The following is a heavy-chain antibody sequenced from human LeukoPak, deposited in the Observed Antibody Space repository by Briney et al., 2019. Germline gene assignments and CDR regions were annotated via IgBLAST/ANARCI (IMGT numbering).Heavy chain of an antibody. Sequence: GGSLRLSCGASGFIFSDYGMNWVRQAPGKGREWVSGIDPSGATSYYADSVKGRFTISRDNSKNTVSLQMNRLRVEDTALYYCVRDRDWGAFDPWGQGTPVTVPS. CDR2: IDPSGATS. J-gene: IGHJ5*02. V-gene: IGHV3-23*01. CDR3: VRDRDWGAFDP. CDR1: GFIFSDYG. D-gene: IGHD3-16*01.